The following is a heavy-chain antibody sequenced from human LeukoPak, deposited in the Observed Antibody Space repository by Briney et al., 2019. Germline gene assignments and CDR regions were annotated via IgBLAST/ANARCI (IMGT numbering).Heavy chain of an antibody. J-gene: IGHJ6*02. V-gene: IGHV1-8*01. CDR2: MNPNSGNT. CDR3: ARIFGSFWSGYYTFYYYYYGMDV. CDR1: GYTFTSYD. Sequence: ASVTVSCKASGYTFTSYDINWVRQATGQGLEWMGWMNPNSGNTGYAQKFQGRVTMTRNTSISTAYMELSSLRSEDTAVYYCARIFGSFWSGYYTFYYYYYGMDVWGQGTTVTVSS. D-gene: IGHD3-3*01.